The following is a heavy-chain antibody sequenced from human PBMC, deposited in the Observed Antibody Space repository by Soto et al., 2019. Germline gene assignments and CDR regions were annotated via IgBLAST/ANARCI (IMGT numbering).Heavy chain of an antibody. J-gene: IGHJ6*02. Sequence: PGESLKISCKGSGYSFTSYWIGWVRQMPGKGLEWMGIIYPGDSDTRYSPSFQGQVTISADKSISTAYLQWSSLKASDTAMYYCARQEVAPNNGMDVWGQGTTVTVSS. D-gene: IGHD5-12*01. V-gene: IGHV5-51*01. CDR3: ARQEVAPNNGMDV. CDR2: IYPGDSDT. CDR1: GYSFTSYW.